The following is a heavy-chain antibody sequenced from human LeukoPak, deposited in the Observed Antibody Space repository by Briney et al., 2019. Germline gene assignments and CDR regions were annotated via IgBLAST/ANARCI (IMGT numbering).Heavy chain of an antibody. CDR1: GFTFSSYG. J-gene: IGHJ4*02. V-gene: IGHV3-30*18. CDR2: ISYDGSNK. D-gene: IGHD2-15*01. Sequence: GGSLRLSCAASGFTFSSYGMHWVRQAPGKGLEWVAVISYDGSNKYYADSVKGRFTISRDNSKNTLYLQMNSLRAEDTAVYYCAKDPWRYCSGGSCPYYFDYWGQGTLVSVSS. CDR3: AKDPWRYCSGGSCPYYFDY.